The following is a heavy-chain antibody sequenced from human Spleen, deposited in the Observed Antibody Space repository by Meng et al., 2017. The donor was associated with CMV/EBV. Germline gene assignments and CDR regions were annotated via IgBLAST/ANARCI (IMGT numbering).Heavy chain of an antibody. CDR1: GFTFSSYS. CDR2: ISSSSSYI. V-gene: IGHV3-21*01. CDR3: ARDKYQLLYGY. Sequence: GESLKISCAASGFTFSSYSMNWVRQAPGKGLEWVSSISSSSSYIYYADSVKGRFTISRDNAKNSLYLQMNSLRAEDTAVYYCARDKYQLLYGYWGQGTLVTVSS. J-gene: IGHJ4*02. D-gene: IGHD2-2*02.